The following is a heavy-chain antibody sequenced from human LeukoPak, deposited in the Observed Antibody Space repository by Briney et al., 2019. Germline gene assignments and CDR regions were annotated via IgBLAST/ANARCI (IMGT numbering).Heavy chain of an antibody. CDR3: AKDTTSSVDYYFDY. V-gene: IGHV3-23*01. Sequence: GGSLRLSCAASGFTFSSYSMNWVRQAPGKGLEWVSAISGSGGSTYYADSVKGRFTISRDNSKNTLYLQMNSLRAEDTAVYYCAKDTTSSVDYYFDYWGQGTLVTVSS. CDR1: GFTFSSYS. J-gene: IGHJ4*02. D-gene: IGHD6-19*01. CDR2: ISGSGGST.